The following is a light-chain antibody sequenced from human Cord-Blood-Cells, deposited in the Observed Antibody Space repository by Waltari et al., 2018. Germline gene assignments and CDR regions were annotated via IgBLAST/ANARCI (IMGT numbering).Light chain of an antibody. V-gene: IGLV1-44*01. Sequence: QSVLTQPPSASGTPGQRVTISCSGSSSNNGSHTVNWYQQLPGTAPKLLNYSNKPRPAWVPDRVSGSKSGTSASLASSGLQSEDEADYYCAAWDDSLNGRVFGGGTKLTVL. CDR1: SSNNGSHT. J-gene: IGLJ3*02. CDR2: SNK. CDR3: AAWDDSLNGRV.